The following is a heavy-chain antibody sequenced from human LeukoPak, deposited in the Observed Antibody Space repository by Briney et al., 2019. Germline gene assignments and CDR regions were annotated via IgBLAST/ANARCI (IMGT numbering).Heavy chain of an antibody. CDR2: IRSKTDGGTT. D-gene: IGHD3-10*01. Sequence: GGSLRLFCAASGFTFSNAWMSWVRQAPGKGLEWVGRIRSKTDGGTTDYAAPVKGRFTISRDDSKNTQYLQINSLKTEDTAVYYCTTDKGSSGEVSGGSGSYYFDYWGQGTLVTVSS. CDR1: GFTFSNAW. V-gene: IGHV3-15*01. J-gene: IGHJ4*02. CDR3: TTDKGSSGEVSGGSGSYYFDY.